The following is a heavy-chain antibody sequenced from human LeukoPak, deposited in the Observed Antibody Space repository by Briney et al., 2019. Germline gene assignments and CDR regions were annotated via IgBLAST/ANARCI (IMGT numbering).Heavy chain of an antibody. CDR2: ISAYNGNT. CDR1: GYTFTNYG. J-gene: IGHJ4*02. CDR3: ARVGLDYYDSSGYNDY. V-gene: IGHV1-18*01. Sequence: GASVKVSCKASGYTFTNYGISWVRQAPGQGLEWMGWISAYNGNTNYAQKLQGRVTMTTDTSTSTAYMELRSLRSDDTAVYYCARVGLDYYDSSGYNDYWGQGTLVTVSS. D-gene: IGHD3-22*01.